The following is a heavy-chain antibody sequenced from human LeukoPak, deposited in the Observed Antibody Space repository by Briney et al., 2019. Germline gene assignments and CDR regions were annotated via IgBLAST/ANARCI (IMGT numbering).Heavy chain of an antibody. V-gene: IGHV3-7*01. D-gene: IGHD2-21*02. J-gene: IGHJ4*02. CDR3: ARKLAYCGGDCYRDH. CDR2: IKQDGSEK. Sequence: GGSLRLSCAASGFTFSSYWMSWVRQAPGKGLEWVANIKQDGSEKYYVDSVKGRFTISRDNAKNSLYLQMNSLRAEDTAVYYCARKLAYCGGDCYRDHWGQGTLVTVSS. CDR1: GFTFSSYW.